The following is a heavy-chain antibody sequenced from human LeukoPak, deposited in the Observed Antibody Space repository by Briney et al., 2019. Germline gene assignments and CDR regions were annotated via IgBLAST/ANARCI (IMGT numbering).Heavy chain of an antibody. J-gene: IGHJ4*02. CDR3: ARATDYGDSYYFDH. Sequence: SQTLSLTCTVSGGSISTGGYYWSWIRQHPGKGLEYIVYIYYRGSTYYSPSLKSRLTISLDTPNNQFSLKLRSVTAADTAVYYCARATDYGDSYYFDHWGQGTPVTVSS. CDR1: GGSISTGGYY. V-gene: IGHV4-31*03. CDR2: IYYRGST. D-gene: IGHD4/OR15-4a*01.